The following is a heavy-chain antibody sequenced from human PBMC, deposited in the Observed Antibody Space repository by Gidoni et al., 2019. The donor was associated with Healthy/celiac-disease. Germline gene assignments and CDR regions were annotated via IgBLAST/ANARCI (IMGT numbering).Heavy chain of an antibody. Sequence: QLQLQESGPGLVKPSETLSLTCTGPGGSISSSSYYWGWIRQPPGKGLEWIGSIYYSGSTYYNPSLKSRVTISVDTSKNQFSLKLSSVTAADTAVYYCTNSRWIAAADYFDYWGQGTLVTVSS. CDR3: TNSRWIAAADYFDY. V-gene: IGHV4-39*07. CDR2: IYYSGST. CDR1: GGSISSSSYY. D-gene: IGHD6-13*01. J-gene: IGHJ4*02.